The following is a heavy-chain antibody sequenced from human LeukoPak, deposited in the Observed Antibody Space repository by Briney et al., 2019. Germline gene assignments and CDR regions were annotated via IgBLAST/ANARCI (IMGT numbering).Heavy chain of an antibody. CDR2: ISSTSNYI. CDR1: GFTFSTYS. Sequence: GGSLRLSCAASGFTFSTYSMNWVRQAPGKGLEWVSCISSTSNYIDYADSVKGRFTISRDNAKNLLYLTINGLRAEDTAVYYCARDSGYCSSTGCYVHYFDYWGQGTLVTVSS. D-gene: IGHD2-2*01. V-gene: IGHV3-21*01. J-gene: IGHJ4*02. CDR3: ARDSGYCSSTGCYVHYFDY.